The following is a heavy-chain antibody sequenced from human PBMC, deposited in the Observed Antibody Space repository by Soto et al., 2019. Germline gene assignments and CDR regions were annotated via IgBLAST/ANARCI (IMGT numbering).Heavy chain of an antibody. Sequence: GGSLRLSCAASGFTFSSYAMHWVRQAPGEGLEWVAVISYDGSNKYYADSVKGRFTISRDNSKNTLYLQMNSLRVEDTAVYYCDVAARDFDYWGQGTLVTVSS. V-gene: IGHV3-30-3*01. CDR1: GFTFSSYA. J-gene: IGHJ4*02. CDR3: DVAARDFDY. CDR2: ISYDGSNK. D-gene: IGHD6-6*01.